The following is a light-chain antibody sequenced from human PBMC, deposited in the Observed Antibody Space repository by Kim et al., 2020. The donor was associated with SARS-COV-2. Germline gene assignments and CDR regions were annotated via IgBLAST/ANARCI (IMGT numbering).Light chain of an antibody. J-gene: IGKJ5*01. CDR1: QDISSD. CDR3: LQHNTYPIT. CDR2: GAS. Sequence: ASVGDRVTITCRASQDISSDLGWYQQSPGRAPKLLIYGASSLQSGVPSRFSGSGSGTEFTLTISSLQPDDFATYFCLQHNTYPITFGQGTQVEIK. V-gene: IGKV1-17*01.